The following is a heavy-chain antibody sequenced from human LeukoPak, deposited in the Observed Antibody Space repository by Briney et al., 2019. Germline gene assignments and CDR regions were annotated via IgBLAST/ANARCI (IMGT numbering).Heavy chain of an antibody. CDR3: ASERVSWGSGDNWFDP. CDR2: LHYSGST. J-gene: IGHJ5*02. CDR1: GGSVSSSYYY. V-gene: IGHV4-39*07. Sequence: SETLSLTCTVSGGSVSSSYYYWGWIRQPPGKGLEWIGSLHYSGSTNYNPSLKSRVTISVDTSKNQFSLKLSSVTAADTAVYYCASERVSWGSGDNWFDPWGQGTLVTVSS. D-gene: IGHD3-16*01.